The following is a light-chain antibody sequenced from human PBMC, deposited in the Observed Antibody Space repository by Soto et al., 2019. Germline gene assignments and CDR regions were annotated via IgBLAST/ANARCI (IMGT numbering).Light chain of an antibody. CDR2: GAS. J-gene: IGKJ4*01. V-gene: IGKV3-20*01. CDR3: QQYGSSPLT. Sequence: EIVLTQSPGTLSLSPRERATLSCRASQSVSSGYLAWYQQKPGQAPRLLVYGASSRATGIPGRFSGSGSGRDFTLTISRLEPEDFAVYYCQQYGSSPLTFGGGTKVEIK. CDR1: QSVSSGY.